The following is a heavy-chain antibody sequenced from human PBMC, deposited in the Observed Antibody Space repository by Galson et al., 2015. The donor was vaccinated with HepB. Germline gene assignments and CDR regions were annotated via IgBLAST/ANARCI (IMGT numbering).Heavy chain of an antibody. Sequence: SLRLSCAASGFTFSSYGMHWVRQAPGKGLEWVAVISYDGSNKYYADSVKGRFTISRDNSKNTLYLQMNRLRAEDTAVYYCAKDFVVATINSAYFDYWGQGTLVTVSS. CDR2: ISYDGSNK. D-gene: IGHD5-12*01. CDR1: GFTFSSYG. V-gene: IGHV3-30*18. J-gene: IGHJ4*02. CDR3: AKDFVVATINSAYFDY.